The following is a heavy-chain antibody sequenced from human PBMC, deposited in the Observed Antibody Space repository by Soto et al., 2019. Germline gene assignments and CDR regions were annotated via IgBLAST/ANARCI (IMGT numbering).Heavy chain of an antibody. CDR1: GGSFSGYY. V-gene: IGHV4-34*01. CDR2: INHSGST. J-gene: IGHJ5*02. D-gene: IGHD3-3*01. Sequence: PSETLSLTCAVYGGSFSGYYWSWIRQPPGKGLEWIGEINHSGSTNYNPSLKSRVTISVDTSKNQFSLKLSSVTAADTAVYYCARDPKRFGVVPSNWFDPWGQGTLVPSPQ. CDR3: ARDPKRFGVVPSNWFDP.